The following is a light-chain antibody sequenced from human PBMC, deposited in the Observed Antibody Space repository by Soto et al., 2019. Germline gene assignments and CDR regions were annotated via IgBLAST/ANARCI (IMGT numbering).Light chain of an antibody. V-gene: IGLV2-14*01. J-gene: IGLJ1*01. CDR1: SSDVGDYNY. CDR2: DVA. CDR3: SSLTASRSYV. Sequence: QSALTQPASVSGSPGQSITISCTGASSDVGDYNYVSWYQQPPGKAPKLIIYDVANRPSGVSNRFSGSKSGNTASLTISGLQAEDEADYYCSSLTASRSYVFGTGTKLTVL.